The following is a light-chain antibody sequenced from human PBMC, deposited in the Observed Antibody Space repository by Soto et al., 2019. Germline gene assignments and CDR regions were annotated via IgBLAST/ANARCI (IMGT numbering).Light chain of an antibody. CDR2: DAS. Sequence: EFVLTQSPGTLSLSPGERATLSCRASQTVRNNYLAWYQQKPGQAPRLLIYDASSRATGIPDRFSGCGSGTDFTLTISRLEPEDCAVYYCQQFSSYPLTFGGGTKVEIK. CDR3: QQFSSYPLT. J-gene: IGKJ4*01. CDR1: QTVRNNY. V-gene: IGKV3-20*01.